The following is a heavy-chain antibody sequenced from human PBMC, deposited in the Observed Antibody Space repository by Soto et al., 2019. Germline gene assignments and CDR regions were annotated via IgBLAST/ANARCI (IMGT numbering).Heavy chain of an antibody. CDR3: ARRLFDP. CDR2: MDPNSGDT. J-gene: IGHJ5*02. Sequence: QVQLVQSGAEVKKPGASVKVSCKASGYTFTTYYINWVRQATGQGLEWMGWMDPNSGDTGYAQKFQGRVTMTRNTYISTAYMAVSSLRSEDTAVYYCARRLFDPWGQGTLVTVSS. V-gene: IGHV1-8*01. CDR1: GYTFTTYY.